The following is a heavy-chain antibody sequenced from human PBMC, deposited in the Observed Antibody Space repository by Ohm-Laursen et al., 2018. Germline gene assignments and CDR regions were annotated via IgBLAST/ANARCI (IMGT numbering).Heavy chain of an antibody. Sequence: SLRLSCSASGFTFGTYSMNWVRQAPGKGLEWLSYIDASGGTIYYADSLKGRFTISRDNAKNSLYLQMNSLRGEDTAIYYCARGAPFYGGFDYWGQGTLVTVSS. CDR2: IDASGGTI. D-gene: IGHD2/OR15-2a*01. V-gene: IGHV3-48*01. CDR1: GFTFGTYS. J-gene: IGHJ4*02. CDR3: ARGAPFYGGFDY.